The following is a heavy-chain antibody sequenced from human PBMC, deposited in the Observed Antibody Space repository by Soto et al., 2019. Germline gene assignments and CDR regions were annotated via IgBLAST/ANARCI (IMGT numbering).Heavy chain of an antibody. Sequence: ASVKVSCKASGYTFTYGISWVRQAPGQGLEWMGWISAYNDNTNYAQKLQGRVTMTTDTSTSTAYMELRSLRSDDTAVYYRARDVANFDYWGQGTLVTVSS. J-gene: IGHJ4*02. D-gene: IGHD2-15*01. CDR2: ISAYNDNT. V-gene: IGHV1-18*04. CDR3: ARDVANFDY. CDR1: GYTFTYG.